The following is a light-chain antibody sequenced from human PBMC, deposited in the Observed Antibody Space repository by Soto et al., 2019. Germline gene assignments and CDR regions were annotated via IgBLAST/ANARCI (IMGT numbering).Light chain of an antibody. CDR2: EVS. V-gene: IGLV2-14*01. CDR1: TSDVGGYNF. CDR3: SSYTDISTL. J-gene: IGLJ3*02. Sequence: QSALTQPASVSGSPGQSITISCTGTTSDVGGYNFVSWYQHHPGKAPKLMIYEVSNRPSGVSNRFSGSKSGNTASLTISGLQAEDEADYYCSSYTDISTLFGGGTKLTVL.